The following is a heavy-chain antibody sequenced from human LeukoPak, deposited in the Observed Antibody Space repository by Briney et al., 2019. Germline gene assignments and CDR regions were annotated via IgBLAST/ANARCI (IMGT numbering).Heavy chain of an antibody. CDR1: GGSISSYY. V-gene: IGHV4-4*07. CDR3: ARVGLGSSGWYDYYYYMDV. Sequence: PSETLSLTCTVSGGSISSYYWSWIQQPSGKGLEWIGRIYTSGSTNYNPSLKSRVTISVDKSKNQFSLKLSSVTAADTAVYYCARVGLGSSGWYDYYYYMDVWGKGTTVTVS. CDR2: IYTSGST. D-gene: IGHD6-19*01. J-gene: IGHJ6*03.